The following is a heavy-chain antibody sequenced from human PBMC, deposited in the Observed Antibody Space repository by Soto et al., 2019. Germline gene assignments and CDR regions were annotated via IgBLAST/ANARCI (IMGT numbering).Heavy chain of an antibody. CDR1: GYTLTELS. V-gene: IGHV1-24*01. Sequence: GASVKVSCKVSGYTLTELSMHWVRQAPGKGLEWMGGFDPEDGETIYAQKFQGRVTMTEDTSTDTAYMELSSLRSEDTAVYYCATEFSRSHTLMFRASGYKYWGQGTLVTVSS. D-gene: IGHD2-2*01. J-gene: IGHJ4*02. CDR2: FDPEDGET. CDR3: ATEFSRSHTLMFRASGYKY.